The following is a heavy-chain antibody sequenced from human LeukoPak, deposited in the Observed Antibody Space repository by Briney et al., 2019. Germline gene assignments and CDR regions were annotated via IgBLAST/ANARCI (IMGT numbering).Heavy chain of an antibody. J-gene: IGHJ2*01. CDR3: ARDGRHDSSGYAYWHFDL. CDR1: GYTFTCYY. CDR2: INPSGGST. V-gene: IGHV1-46*01. Sequence: GASVKVSCKASGYTFTCYYMHWVRQAPGQGLEWMGIINPSGGSTSYAQKFQGRVTMTRDTSTNTVYMELSSLRSEDTAVYFCARDGRHDSSGYAYWHFDLWGRGTLVTVSS. D-gene: IGHD3-22*01.